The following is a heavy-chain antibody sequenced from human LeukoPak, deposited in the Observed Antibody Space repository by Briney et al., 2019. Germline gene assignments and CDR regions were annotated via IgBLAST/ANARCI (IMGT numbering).Heavy chain of an antibody. Sequence: RTGGSLRLSCAASGFSFPNYAMAWVRQAPGKGLEWVSTINPARNTYYADSVKGRFTISRDNSKNTLYLQMNSLRAEDTAVYYCAKKGYAGSGTYSYYFDYWGQGALVTVSS. J-gene: IGHJ4*02. CDR3: AKKGYAGSGTYSYYFDY. D-gene: IGHD3-10*01. V-gene: IGHV3-23*01. CDR2: INPARNT. CDR1: GFSFPNYA.